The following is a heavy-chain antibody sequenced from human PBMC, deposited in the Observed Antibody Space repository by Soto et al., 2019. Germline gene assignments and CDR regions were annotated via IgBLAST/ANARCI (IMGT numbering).Heavy chain of an antibody. CDR3: ARPHNLGGYGFDI. V-gene: IGHV4-59*01. CDR1: GDSISNYY. CDR2: IYYSGST. D-gene: IGHD3-16*01. J-gene: IGHJ3*02. Sequence: KPSETLSLTCSVSGDSISNYYWSWIRQPPGKGLEWIGYIYYSGSTSYNPSLKSRVTISVDTSKNQFSLDLSYVTAADTAVYYCARPHNLGGYGFDIWDQGTMVTVSS.